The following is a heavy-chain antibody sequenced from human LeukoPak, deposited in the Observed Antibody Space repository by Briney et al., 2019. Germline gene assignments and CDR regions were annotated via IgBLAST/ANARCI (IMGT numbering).Heavy chain of an antibody. J-gene: IGHJ5*02. Sequence: PGGSLRLSCAASGFTFSSYAMSWVRQAPGKGLEWVSAISGSGGSTYYADSVKGRFTISRDNSKNTLYLQMNSLRAEDTAVYYCARAPLEVTTVNWFDPWGQGTLVTVSS. D-gene: IGHD4-11*01. CDR3: ARAPLEVTTVNWFDP. CDR2: ISGSGGST. CDR1: GFTFSSYA. V-gene: IGHV3-23*01.